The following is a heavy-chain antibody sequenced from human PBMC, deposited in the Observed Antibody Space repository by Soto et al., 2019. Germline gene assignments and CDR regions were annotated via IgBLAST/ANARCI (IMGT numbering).Heavy chain of an antibody. CDR3: ARRDSIAVVFDP. D-gene: IGHD6-19*01. CDR1: GGSISSSSYY. V-gene: IGHV4-39*01. CDR2: IYYSGST. Sequence: SETLSLTCTVSGGSISSSSYYWGWIRQPPGKGLEWIGSIYYSGSTYYNPSLKSRVTISVDTSKNQFSLKLSSVTAADTAVYYCARRDSIAVVFDPWGQGTLVTVSS. J-gene: IGHJ5*02.